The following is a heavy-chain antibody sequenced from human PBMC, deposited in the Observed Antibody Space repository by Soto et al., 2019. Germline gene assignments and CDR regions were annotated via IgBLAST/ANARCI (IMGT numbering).Heavy chain of an antibody. Sequence: GGSLRLSCTASGFTFGDYAMSWFRQAPGKGLEWVGFIRSKAYGGTTEYAASVKGRFTISRDDSKSIAYLQMNSLKTEDTAVYYCTRDYHSSGHSDYFDYWGQGTLVTVSS. J-gene: IGHJ4*02. D-gene: IGHD6-19*01. CDR1: GFTFGDYA. CDR3: TRDYHSSGHSDYFDY. V-gene: IGHV3-49*03. CDR2: IRSKAYGGTT.